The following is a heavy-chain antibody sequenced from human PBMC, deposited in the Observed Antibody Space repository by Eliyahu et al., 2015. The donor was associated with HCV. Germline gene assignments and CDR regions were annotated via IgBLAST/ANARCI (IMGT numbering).Heavy chain of an antibody. CDR1: GFSFSNFW. CDR2: INYGGSDR. CDR3: ARDGAGSTPLDN. Sequence: EVQLVESGGGLIQPGGSLRLSCAASGFSFSNFWLHWVRQGPGKGLEWLSAINYGGSDRMYADSVKGRFTISRDNAENTVYLQMNSLSAEDTAAYYCARDGAGSTPLDNWGQGTLVTVSA. V-gene: IGHV3-74*03. D-gene: IGHD2-2*01. J-gene: IGHJ4*02.